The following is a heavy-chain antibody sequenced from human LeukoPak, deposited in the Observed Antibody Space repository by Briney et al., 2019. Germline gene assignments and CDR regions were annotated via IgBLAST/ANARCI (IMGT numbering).Heavy chain of an antibody. CDR3: ARRDYEGVLWFDP. J-gene: IGHJ5*02. Sequence: ASVKVSCKASGYTFTSYYMHWVRQAPGQGLEWMGIINPSGGSTSYAQKFQGRVTMTRDTSTSTVYMELSSLRSADTAVYYCARRDYEGVLWFDPWGQGTLVTVSS. V-gene: IGHV1-46*01. CDR2: INPSGGST. CDR1: GYTFTSYY. D-gene: IGHD4-17*01.